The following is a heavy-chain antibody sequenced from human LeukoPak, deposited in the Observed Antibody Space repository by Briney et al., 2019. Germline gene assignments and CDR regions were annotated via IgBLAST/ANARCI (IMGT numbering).Heavy chain of an antibody. CDR2: IMIGGDGK. CDR3: VRAAPGDCSSTSCSLFDN. V-gene: IGHV3-23*01. J-gene: IGHJ4*02. CDR1: GFTFSSAW. D-gene: IGHD2-2*01. Sequence: GGSLRLSCAASGFTFSSAWMSWVRRAPRKGLEWVSTIMIGGDGKHYADSVKGRFTISRDRSESTLYLQMNGLRAEDTAVYYCVRAAPGDCSSTSCSLFDNWGQGTLVTVSS.